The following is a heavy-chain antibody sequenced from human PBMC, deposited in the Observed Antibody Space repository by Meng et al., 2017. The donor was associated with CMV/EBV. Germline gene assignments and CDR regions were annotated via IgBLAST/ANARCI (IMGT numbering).Heavy chain of an antibody. J-gene: IGHJ4*02. D-gene: IGHD1-26*01. V-gene: IGHV3-15*01. CDR1: GFTFSSYW. CDR2: IKSKTDGGTT. Sequence: GESLKISCAASGFTFSSYWMSWVRQAPGKGLEWVGRIKSKTDGGTTDYAAPVKGRFTISRDDSKNTLYLQMNSLKTEDTAVYYCTTDDGRGAHSGSYWGWGQGTLVTVSS. CDR3: TTDDGRGAHSGSYWG.